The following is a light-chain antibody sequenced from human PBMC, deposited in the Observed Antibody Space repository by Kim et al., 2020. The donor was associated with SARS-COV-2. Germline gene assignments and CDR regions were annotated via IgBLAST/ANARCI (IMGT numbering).Light chain of an antibody. CDR1: QGVSGNS. CDR2: DAS. J-gene: IGKJ5*01. Sequence: FPGERATLSSGASQGVSGNSLAWYQQKPGLAPRLLFYDASGRATCIPDRFSGSGSGTDFALTISRLGPEDSAVYYCPQYGGSPITVGQGTRLEIK. V-gene: IGKV3D-20*01. CDR3: PQYGGSPIT.